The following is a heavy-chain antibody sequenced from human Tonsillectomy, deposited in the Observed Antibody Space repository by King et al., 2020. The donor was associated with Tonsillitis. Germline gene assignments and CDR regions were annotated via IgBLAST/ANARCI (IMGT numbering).Heavy chain of an antibody. Sequence: QLQESGPGLVKPSETLSLTCTVSGGSISSYYWCWIRQPAGKGLEWIGRIYTSGSTNYNPSLKSRVTMSVDTSKNQFSLKLSSVTAADTAVYYCARDLWWAAAGMASYYFDYWGQGTLVTVSS. J-gene: IGHJ4*02. D-gene: IGHD6-13*01. CDR2: IYTSGST. CDR3: ARDLWWAAAGMASYYFDY. V-gene: IGHV4-4*07. CDR1: GGSISSYY.